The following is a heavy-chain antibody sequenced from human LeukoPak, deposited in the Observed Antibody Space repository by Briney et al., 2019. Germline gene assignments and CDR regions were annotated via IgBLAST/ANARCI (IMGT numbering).Heavy chain of an antibody. CDR3: ARGKGYSNWFDP. Sequence: SQTLSLTCTVSGGSISSGDYYWSWIRQPPGKGLEWIGYIYYSGSTYYNPSLKSRVTISVDTSKNQFSLKLSPVTAADTAVYYCARGKGYSNWFDPWGQGTLVTVSS. V-gene: IGHV4-30-4*08. D-gene: IGHD6-13*01. CDR1: GGSISSGDYY. CDR2: IYYSGST. J-gene: IGHJ5*02.